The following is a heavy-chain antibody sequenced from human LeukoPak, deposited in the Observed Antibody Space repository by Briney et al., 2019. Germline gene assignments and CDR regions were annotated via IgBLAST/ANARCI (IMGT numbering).Heavy chain of an antibody. CDR2: INPSDVST. CDR1: GYTFTSYY. Sequence: ASVMVSCKASGYTFTSYYMHWARQAPGQGLEWMGMINPSDVSTSYAQKFQGRVTMTRDMSTTTVYMELTSLRSEDTAVYYCARDPLRGIVGPQTFDYWGQGTLVTVSS. J-gene: IGHJ4*02. CDR3: ARDPLRGIVGPQTFDY. D-gene: IGHD1-26*01. V-gene: IGHV1-46*01.